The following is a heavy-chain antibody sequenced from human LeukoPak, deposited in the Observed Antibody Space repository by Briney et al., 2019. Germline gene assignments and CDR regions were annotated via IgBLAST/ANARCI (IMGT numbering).Heavy chain of an antibody. V-gene: IGHV3-74*01. CDR3: ARDAYNSSPKGDN. Sequence: GGSLRLSCAASGFTLSTYWMHWVRHAPGKGLVWVSRINTDGSSTTYADSVKGRFTISRDNAKNTLYLQMNSLRAEDTAMYYCARDAYNSSPKGDNWGQGTLVTVSS. J-gene: IGHJ4*02. CDR2: INTDGSST. D-gene: IGHD6-6*01. CDR1: GFTLSTYW.